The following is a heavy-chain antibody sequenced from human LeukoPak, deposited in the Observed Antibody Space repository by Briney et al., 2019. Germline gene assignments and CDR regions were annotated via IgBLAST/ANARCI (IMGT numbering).Heavy chain of an antibody. CDR1: GYTFTSYA. Sequence: ASVKVSCKASGYTFTSYAMKWVRQAPGQGLQWRGWINTNTGNPTYAQGFTGRFVFSLDTSVSTAYLQISSLKAEDTAVYYCARDGVYGSGSYSRYWGQGTLVTVSS. CDR3: ARDGVYGSGSYSRY. CDR2: INTNTGNP. V-gene: IGHV7-4-1*02. D-gene: IGHD3-10*01. J-gene: IGHJ4*02.